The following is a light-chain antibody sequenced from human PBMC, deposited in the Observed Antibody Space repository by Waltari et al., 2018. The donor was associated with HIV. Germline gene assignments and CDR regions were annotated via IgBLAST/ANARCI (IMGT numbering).Light chain of an antibody. Sequence: DIVMTQYPDSLAVSLGERATINCKSSQSVLYSSNNKNYLAWYQQKPGQPPKLLIYWASIREPGVPDRFIGGGSGTDFTLTISSLQAEDVAVYYCQQDYSSLMYTFGQGTKLEIK. CDR2: WAS. CDR1: QSVLYSSNNKNY. V-gene: IGKV4-1*01. CDR3: QQDYSSLMYT. J-gene: IGKJ2*01.